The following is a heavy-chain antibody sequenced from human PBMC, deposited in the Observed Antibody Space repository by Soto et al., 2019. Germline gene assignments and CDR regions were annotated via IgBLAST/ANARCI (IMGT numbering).Heavy chain of an antibody. Sequence: SETLSLTCTVSGGSISSYYWSWIRQPPGKGLEWIGYIYYSGSTNYNPSLKSRVTISVDTSKNQFSLKLSSVTAADTAVYYCARFRSAVGPSTVIPFYFDLWGRGTLVTVSS. J-gene: IGHJ2*01. V-gene: IGHV4-59*08. CDR3: ARFRSAVGPSTVIPFYFDL. D-gene: IGHD4-17*01. CDR1: GGSISSYY. CDR2: IYYSGST.